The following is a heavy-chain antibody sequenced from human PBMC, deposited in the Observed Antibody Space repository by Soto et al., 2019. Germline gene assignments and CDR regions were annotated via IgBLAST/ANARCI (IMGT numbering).Heavy chain of an antibody. CDR2: ISAYNGNT. Sequence: ASVKVSCKASGYTFTSYVISWVRQAPGQGLEWMGWISAYNGNTNYAQKLQGRVTMTTDTSTSTAYMELRSLRSDDTAVYYCARVSSGYNFYYYYGMDVWGQGTTVTVSS. V-gene: IGHV1-18*01. CDR1: GYTFTSYV. CDR3: ARVSSGYNFYYYYGMDV. D-gene: IGHD3-22*01. J-gene: IGHJ6*02.